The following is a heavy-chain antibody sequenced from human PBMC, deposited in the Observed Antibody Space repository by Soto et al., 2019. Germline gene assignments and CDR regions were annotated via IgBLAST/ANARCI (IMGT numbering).Heavy chain of an antibody. CDR1: GVTLSSSA. D-gene: IGHD6-19*01. Sequence: SVKVSCKASGVTLSSSAISWVRQAPGQGLEWMGGIIPIFGTANYAQKLQGRVTMTTDTSTSTAYMELRSLRSDDTAVYYCARVKASGWLNWFDPWGQGTLVTVSS. CDR2: IIPIFGTA. J-gene: IGHJ5*02. CDR3: ARVKASGWLNWFDP. V-gene: IGHV1-69*05.